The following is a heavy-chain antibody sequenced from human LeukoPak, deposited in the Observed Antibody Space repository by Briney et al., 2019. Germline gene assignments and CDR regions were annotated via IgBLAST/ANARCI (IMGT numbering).Heavy chain of an antibody. CDR2: IYYSGST. V-gene: IGHV4-59*01. D-gene: IGHD1-26*01. Sequence: PSETLSLTCTVSGGSISSYYWSWIRQPPGKGLEWIGYIYYSGSTNYNPSLKSRVTISVDTSKNQFPLKLSSVTAADTAVYYCAGDGVGRWGAASDAFDIWGQGTMVTVSS. CDR3: AGDGVGRWGAASDAFDI. CDR1: GGSISSYY. J-gene: IGHJ3*02.